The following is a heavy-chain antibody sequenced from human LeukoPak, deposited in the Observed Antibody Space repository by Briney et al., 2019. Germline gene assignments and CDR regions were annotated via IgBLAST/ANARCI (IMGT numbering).Heavy chain of an antibody. CDR2: IRSDESTK. D-gene: IGHD6-13*01. V-gene: IGHV3-30*02. CDR1: GSTFSSYG. CDR3: VRYISSWAQTLLDY. Sequence: GGSLRLSCAASGSTFSSYGMHWVRQAPGKGLEWVAFIRSDESTKYYADSVKGRFTISRDTSKNTLYLEMNSLRPEDTALYYCVRYISSWAQTLLDYWGQGTLVTVSS. J-gene: IGHJ4*02.